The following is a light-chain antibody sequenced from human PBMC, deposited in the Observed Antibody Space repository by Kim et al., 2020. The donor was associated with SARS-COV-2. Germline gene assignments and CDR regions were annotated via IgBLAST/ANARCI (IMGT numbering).Light chain of an antibody. CDR3: QVWHSNSDHVI. CDR2: YDT. J-gene: IGLJ2*01. CDR1: NIGGKS. V-gene: IGLV3-21*04. Sequence: SYELTQPPSVSVAPGKTARITCGGNNIGGKSVHWYQQKPGQAHVLVIYYDTDRPSGIPERFSGSNSGNTATLTISRVEAGDEADYYCQVWHSNSDHVIFG.